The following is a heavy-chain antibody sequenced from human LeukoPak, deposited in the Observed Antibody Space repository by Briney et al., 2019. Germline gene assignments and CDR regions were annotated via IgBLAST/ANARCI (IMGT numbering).Heavy chain of an antibody. CDR2: INPSSGSR. CDR3: AREPSGWYEEAIDY. D-gene: IGHD6-19*01. Sequence: ASVKVSCKASGYTFTGYYVNWFRQAPGQGLEWIGVINPSSGSRNYPPKFQDKITLTRDTSANTAYMQLNSLTSDDAAVYYCAREPSGWYEEAIDYWGQGTLVTVSS. CDR1: GYTFTGYY. J-gene: IGHJ4*02. V-gene: IGHV1-46*01.